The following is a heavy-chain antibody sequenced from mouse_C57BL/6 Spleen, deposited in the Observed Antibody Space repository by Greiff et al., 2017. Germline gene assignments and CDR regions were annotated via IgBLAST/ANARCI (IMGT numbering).Heavy chain of an antibody. CDR1: GYAFSSSW. V-gene: IGHV1-82*01. CDR2: IYPGAGVT. D-gene: IGHD1-1*01. J-gene: IGHJ2*01. Sequence: VKLQEPGPELVKPGASVKISCKASGYAFSSSWMNWVKQRPGKGLEWIGRIYPGAGVTNYNGKFKGTATLSADKSSSTAYMQLSSLTSEDSAVXFCARDGIITTVVAFDYWGQGTTLTVSS. CDR3: ARDGIITTVVAFDY.